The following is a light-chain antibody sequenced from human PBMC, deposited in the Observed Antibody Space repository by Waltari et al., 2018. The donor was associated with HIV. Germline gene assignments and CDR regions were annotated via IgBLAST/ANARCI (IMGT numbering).Light chain of an antibody. V-gene: IGLV1-44*01. CDR1: SSNIGSDA. Sequence: QSVLTQPPSAPGTPGQRITVSCSGSSSNIGSDAVYWYQQLPGTAPKLLIYNNFQRPPGVPDRVSGSKSGASASLAISGLQSEDEAVYFCATWDRRLNGWVFGGGTKVTVL. CDR3: ATWDRRLNGWV. J-gene: IGLJ3*02. CDR2: NNF.